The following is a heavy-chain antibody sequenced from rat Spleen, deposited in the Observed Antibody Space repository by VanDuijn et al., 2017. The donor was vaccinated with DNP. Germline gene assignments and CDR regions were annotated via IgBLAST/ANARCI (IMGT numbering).Heavy chain of an antibody. CDR3: ATLDYDGSYYYEGYFDY. Sequence: EVQLVESGGGLVQPGRSLKLSCAASGFTFSDYNMAWVRQAPKKGLEWVATIIYDGSRTYYRDSVKGRFTISRDNAKSTLYLQMDSLRSEDTATYYCATLDYDGSYYYEGYFDYWGQGVMVTVSS. J-gene: IGHJ2*01. CDR1: GFTFSDYN. D-gene: IGHD1-12*02. CDR2: IIYDGSRT. V-gene: IGHV5S10*01.